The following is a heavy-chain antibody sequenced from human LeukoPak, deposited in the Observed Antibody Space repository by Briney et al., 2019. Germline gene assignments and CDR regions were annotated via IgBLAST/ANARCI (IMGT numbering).Heavy chain of an antibody. Sequence: SVKVSCKASGGTFSSYAISWVRQAPGQGLEWMGGIIPIFGTANYAQKFQGRVTITTDESTSTAYMELSSLRSEDTAGYYCARARIVVVVAATQGYFDLWGRGTLVTVSS. CDR2: IIPIFGTA. CDR3: ARARIVVVVAATQGYFDL. CDR1: GGTFSSYA. D-gene: IGHD2-15*01. J-gene: IGHJ2*01. V-gene: IGHV1-69*05.